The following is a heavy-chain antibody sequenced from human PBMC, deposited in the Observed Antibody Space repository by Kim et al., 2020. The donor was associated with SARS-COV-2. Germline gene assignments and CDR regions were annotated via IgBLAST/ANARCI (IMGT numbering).Heavy chain of an antibody. CDR2: ISYDGSNK. V-gene: IGHV3-30*03. J-gene: IGHJ4*02. CDR3: WYYYDSSGYSDY. Sequence: GGSLRLSCAASGFTFSSYGMHWVRQAPGKGLEWVAVISYDGSNKYYADSVKGRFTISRDNSKNTLYLQMNSLRAEDTAVYYCWYYYDSSGYSDYWGQGTLVTVSS. D-gene: IGHD3-22*01. CDR1: GFTFSSYG.